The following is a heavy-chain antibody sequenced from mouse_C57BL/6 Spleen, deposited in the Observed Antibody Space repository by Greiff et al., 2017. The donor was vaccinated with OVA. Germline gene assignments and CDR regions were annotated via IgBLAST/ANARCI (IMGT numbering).Heavy chain of an antibody. J-gene: IGHJ3*01. V-gene: IGHV1-55*01. CDR3: ARWDSYSAWYFDV. D-gene: IGHD1-1*02. CDR2: IYPGSGST. CDR1: GYTFTSYW. Sequence: QVQLQQPGAELVKPGASVKMSCKASGYTFTSYWITWVKQRPGQGLEWIGDIYPGSGSTNYNEKFKSKATLTVDTSSSTAYMQLSSLTSEDSAVYYCARWDSYSAWYFDVWGQGTLVTVSA.